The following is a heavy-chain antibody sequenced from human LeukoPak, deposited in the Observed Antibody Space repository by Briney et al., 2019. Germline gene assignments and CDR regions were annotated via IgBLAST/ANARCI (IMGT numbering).Heavy chain of an antibody. J-gene: IGHJ4*02. CDR3: ARVTGYSDPSPRFGLDY. CDR2: INHRGST. Sequence: SETLSLTCAVYSDSFSDYYWTWIRQPLGRGREGIVEINHRGSTSHNPSPTTRVTISIDTSKKQFSMKLTSVTAADTAVYCCARVTGYSDPSPRFGLDYWGRGTLVTVSS. D-gene: IGHD3-10*01. V-gene: IGHV4-34*01. CDR1: SDSFSDYY.